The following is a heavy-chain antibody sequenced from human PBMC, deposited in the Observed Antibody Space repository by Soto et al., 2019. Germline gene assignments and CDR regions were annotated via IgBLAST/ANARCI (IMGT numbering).Heavy chain of an antibody. CDR3: ARVERGTATTVVDAFDI. J-gene: IGHJ3*02. CDR1: GGFVSSGSYY. D-gene: IGHD1-1*01. CDR2: MSHSGGT. Sequence: QVQLQQWGAGLLKPSETLSLTCAVYGGFVSSGSYYWSWIRQPPGKGLEWIGEMSHSGGTHFNPYLKSRVTIPVDTSKNQFSLRMSSVTAADTALYYCARVERGTATTVVDAFDIWGPGTMVTVSS. V-gene: IGHV4-34*01.